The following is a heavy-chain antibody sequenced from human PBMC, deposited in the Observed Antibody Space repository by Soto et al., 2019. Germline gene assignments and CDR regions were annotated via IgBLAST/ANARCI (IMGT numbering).Heavy chain of an antibody. J-gene: IGHJ5*02. CDR1: GGSISSGGYY. D-gene: IGHD2-15*01. Sequence: TLSLTCTVSGGSISSGGYYWSWIRQHPGKGLEWIGYIYYSGSTYYNPSLKSRVTISVDTSKNQFSLKLSSVTAADTAVYYCAREVVAGWFDPWGQGTLVTVSS. CDR3: AREVVAGWFDP. CDR2: IYYSGST. V-gene: IGHV4-31*03.